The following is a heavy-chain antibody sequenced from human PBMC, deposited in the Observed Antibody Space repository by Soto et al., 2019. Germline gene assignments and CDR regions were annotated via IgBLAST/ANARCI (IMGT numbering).Heavy chain of an antibody. CDR2: ISAYNGNT. CDR1: GYTFTSYG. Sequence: ASVKVSCKASGYTFTSYGISWVRQAPGRGLEWMGWISAYNGNTNYAQKLQGRVTMTTDTSTSTAYMELRSSVTAADTAVYYCARVMVVAAADYFDYWGQGTLVTVSS. J-gene: IGHJ4*02. CDR3: ARVMVVAAADYFDY. V-gene: IGHV1-18*01. D-gene: IGHD2-15*01.